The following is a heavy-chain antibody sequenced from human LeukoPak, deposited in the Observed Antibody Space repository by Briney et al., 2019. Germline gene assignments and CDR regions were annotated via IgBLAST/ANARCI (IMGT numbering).Heavy chain of an antibody. J-gene: IGHJ4*02. V-gene: IGHV3-7*01. D-gene: IGHD1-26*01. CDR3: ARGLSGNTFYFDY. Sequence: GGSLRLSCPLCGFTFSRYWMSWLRQAPGKGLEWVANIKQDGSEKYYVDSVKGRFTISRDNAKNSLYLQMSSLRAEDTAVYYCARGLSGNTFYFDYWGQGTLVTVSA. CDR1: GFTFSRYW. CDR2: IKQDGSEK.